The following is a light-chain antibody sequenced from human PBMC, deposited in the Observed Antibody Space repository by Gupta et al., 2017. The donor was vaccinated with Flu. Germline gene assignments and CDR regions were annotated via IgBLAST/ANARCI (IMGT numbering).Light chain of an antibody. CDR1: SSNIGAGYD. CDR2: ANR. J-gene: IGLJ1*01. CDR3: QSFDSSLSGYV. Sequence: VTISCTGSSSNIGAGYDVHWYQQLPGTAPKLLIYANRKRPSGVPDRFSGSKSGTAASLAITGLQAEDEADYYCQSFDSSLSGYVFGTATKVTVL. V-gene: IGLV1-40*01.